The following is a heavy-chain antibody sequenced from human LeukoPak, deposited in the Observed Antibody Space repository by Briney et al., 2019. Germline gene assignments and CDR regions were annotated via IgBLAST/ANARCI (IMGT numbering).Heavy chain of an antibody. J-gene: IGHJ6*02. CDR2: ISSGGGSE. CDR1: GFSFNSYA. D-gene: IGHD2-21*01. Sequence: PGGSLRLSCTASGFSFNSYAMSWVRQAPGKGLEWVSGISSGGGSEYYADAVEDRVTISRDNSKTTLALQMNRLSAEAPAVYYCQKEPIPTPPPYGVDVWGQGTTVTVS. CDR3: QKEPIPTPPPYGVDV. V-gene: IGHV3-23*01.